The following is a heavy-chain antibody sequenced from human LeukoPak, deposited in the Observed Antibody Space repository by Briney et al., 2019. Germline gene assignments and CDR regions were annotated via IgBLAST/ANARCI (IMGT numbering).Heavy chain of an antibody. D-gene: IGHD2-2*01. J-gene: IGHJ6*03. CDR3: AGKGGYQLHYYYMDV. CDR1: GGSISSSY. Sequence: SETLSLTCTVSGGSISSSYWSWIRQPPGKGLEWIGYIYYTGSTTYNPSLKSRVTISVDTSKNQFSLKLSSVTAAGTAVYYCAGKGGYQLHYYYMDVWGKGTTVTVSS. V-gene: IGHV4-59*08. CDR2: IYYTGST.